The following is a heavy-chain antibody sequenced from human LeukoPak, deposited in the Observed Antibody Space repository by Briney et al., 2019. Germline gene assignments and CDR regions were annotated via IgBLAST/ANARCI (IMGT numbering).Heavy chain of an antibody. CDR3: ARVTGYVIEDYFDY. D-gene: IGHD3-22*01. CDR2: INHSGST. CDR1: GGSFSGYY. Sequence: SETLSLTCAVYGGSFSGYYWSWIRQPPGKGLEWIGEINHSGSTNYNPSLKSRVTISVDTSKNQFSLKLSSVTAADTAVYYCARVTGYVIEDYFDYWGQGTLVTVSS. V-gene: IGHV4-34*01. J-gene: IGHJ4*02.